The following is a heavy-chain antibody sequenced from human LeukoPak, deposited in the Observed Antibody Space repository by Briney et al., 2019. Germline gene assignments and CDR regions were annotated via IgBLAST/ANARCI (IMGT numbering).Heavy chain of an antibody. V-gene: IGHV3-15*01. J-gene: IGHJ4*02. CDR1: GFTFTNAW. CDR2: IRSKTDGGTT. Sequence: GGSLRLSCAASGFTFTNAWMSWVRQAPGKGLEWVGRIRSKTDGGTTDYAAPVKGRFTISRDDSKNTLYLQMNSLKTEGTAVYYCTTEDYDYVWGSYRHDYWGQGTLVTVSS. CDR3: TTEDYDYVWGSYRHDY. D-gene: IGHD3-16*02.